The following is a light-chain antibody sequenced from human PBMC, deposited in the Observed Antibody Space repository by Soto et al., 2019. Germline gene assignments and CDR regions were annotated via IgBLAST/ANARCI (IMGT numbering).Light chain of an antibody. J-gene: IGKJ1*01. CDR3: QQYNSYPWT. Sequence: DIQMTQSPSTLSASVGHRLTITCRASQSISSWLAWYQQKPGKAPKLMIYKASSLESGVPSRFSGSGSGTEFTLTISSLQTDDFATYYCQQYNSYPWTFGQGTKADIK. V-gene: IGKV1-5*03. CDR1: QSISSW. CDR2: KAS.